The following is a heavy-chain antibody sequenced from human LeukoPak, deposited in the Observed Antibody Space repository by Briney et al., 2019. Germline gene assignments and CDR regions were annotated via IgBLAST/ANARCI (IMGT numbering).Heavy chain of an antibody. CDR1: GYTFTSYY. J-gene: IGHJ4*02. D-gene: IGHD3-3*01. CDR2: INPSGGST. V-gene: IGHV1-46*01. CDR3: ARSKYDFWSGFRPKAPFDY. Sequence: ASVKVSCKASGYTFTSYYMHWVRQAPGQGLEWMGIINPSGGSTSYAQKFQGRVTMTRDTSISTAYMELSRLRSDDTAVYYCARSKYDFWSGFRPKAPFDYWGQGTLVTASS.